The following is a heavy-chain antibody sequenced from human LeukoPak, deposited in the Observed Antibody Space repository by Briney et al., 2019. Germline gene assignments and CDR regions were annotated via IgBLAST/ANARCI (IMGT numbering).Heavy chain of an antibody. CDR3: ARVSLGFGDV. V-gene: IGHV3-21*01. J-gene: IGHJ6*02. D-gene: IGHD3-10*01. Sequence: GGSLRLSCAASGFTFGSYSMNWVRQAPGKGLEWVSSISGSTTYIYYADSVKGRFTISRDNAKNSLYLQMNGLRAEDTAVYYCARVSLGFGDVWGQGTTVTVSS. CDR1: GFTFGSYS. CDR2: ISGSTTYI.